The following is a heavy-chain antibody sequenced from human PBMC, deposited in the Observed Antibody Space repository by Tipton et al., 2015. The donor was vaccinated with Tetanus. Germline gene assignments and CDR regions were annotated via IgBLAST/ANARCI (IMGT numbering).Heavy chain of an antibody. J-gene: IGHJ4*02. V-gene: IGHV3-23*01. D-gene: IGHD4-17*01. CDR1: GFTFSTFV. Sequence: RLSCAASGFTFSTFVMAWVRQAPGKGLEWVSTIIAGGGTTHYADSVKGRFTISRDNSKNALYLQMNSLRAEDTAVYYCAKLGAVTTPAYWGQGTLVTVSS. CDR2: IIAGGGTT. CDR3: AKLGAVTTPAY.